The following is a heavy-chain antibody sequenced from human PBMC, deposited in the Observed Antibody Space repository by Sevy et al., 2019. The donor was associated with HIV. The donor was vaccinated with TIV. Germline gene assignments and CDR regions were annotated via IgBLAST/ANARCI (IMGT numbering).Heavy chain of an antibody. CDR1: GYTFTSYG. J-gene: IGHJ5*02. V-gene: IGHV1-18*01. CDR3: ARATAVVPAAISLGGWFDP. CDR2: ISAYNGNT. Sequence: ASVKVSCKASGYTFTSYGISWVRQAPGQGLEWMGWISAYNGNTNYAQKLQGRVTMTTDTSTSTAYMELRSLRSDDTAVYYCARATAVVPAAISLGGWFDPWGQGTLVTVSS. D-gene: IGHD2-2*01.